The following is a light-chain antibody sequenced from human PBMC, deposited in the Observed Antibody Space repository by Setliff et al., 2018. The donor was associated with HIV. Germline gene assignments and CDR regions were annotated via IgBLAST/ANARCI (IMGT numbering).Light chain of an antibody. J-gene: IGLJ1*01. CDR2: EVR. Sequence: QSALTQPASVSGSPGQSITISCTGTSSDVGGYSHVSWYQQHPGKDPKLIIYEVRNRPSGVSNRFSGSKSGTTASLTISGLRAEDEADYYCSSYAITNTLPFGTGTRSPS. CDR1: SSDVGGYSH. CDR3: SSYAITNTLP. V-gene: IGLV2-14*01.